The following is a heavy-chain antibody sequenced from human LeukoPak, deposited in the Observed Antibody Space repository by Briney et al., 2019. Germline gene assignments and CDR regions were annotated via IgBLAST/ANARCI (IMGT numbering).Heavy chain of an antibody. V-gene: IGHV6-1*01. CDR3: VTDRGYLSFDY. CDR1: GDSVSSSSAI. J-gene: IGHJ4*02. CDR2: TYYRSKWYN. D-gene: IGHD2-15*01. Sequence: PSQTLSLTCAISGDSVSSSSAIWNWIRQSPSRGLEWLGRTYYRSKWYNDSAVSVKSRINVIPDTSKNQFSLQLNSVTPDDTAVYYCVTDRGYLSFDYWGQGTLVTVSS.